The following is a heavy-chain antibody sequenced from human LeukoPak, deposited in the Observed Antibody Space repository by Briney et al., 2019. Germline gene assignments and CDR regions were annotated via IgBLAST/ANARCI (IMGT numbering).Heavy chain of an antibody. D-gene: IGHD5-12*01. CDR1: GFTFSSYA. J-gene: IGHJ4*02. CDR2: ISSNGGST. Sequence: GGSLILSCSASGFTFSSYAMHWVRQAPGKGLEYVSAISSNGGSTYYADSVKGRFTISRDNSKNTLYLQMSSLRAEDTAVYYCVRGGGYDYSDYWGQGTLVTVSS. CDR3: VRGGGYDYSDY. V-gene: IGHV3-64D*09.